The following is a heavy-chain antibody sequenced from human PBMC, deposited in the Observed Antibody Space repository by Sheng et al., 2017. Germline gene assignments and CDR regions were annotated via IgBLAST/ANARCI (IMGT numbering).Heavy chain of an antibody. CDR1: GFTFSDYS. J-gene: IGHJ3*02. CDR3: ARDRVPDAFDI. V-gene: IGHV3-11*04. Sequence: QVQLVESGGGLVKPGGSLRLSCAASGFTFSDYSMGWIRQAPGKGLEWISYISTVRNTIYYADSVKGRFTTSRDNTNNSLYLQINSLRAEDTAVYYCARDRVPDAFDIWGQGT. CDR2: ISTVRNTI.